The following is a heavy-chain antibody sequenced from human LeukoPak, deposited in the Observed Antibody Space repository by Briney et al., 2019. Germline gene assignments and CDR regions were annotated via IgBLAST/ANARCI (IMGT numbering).Heavy chain of an antibody. CDR3: ARERHDYGDYNYGMDV. V-gene: IGHV4-31*03. J-gene: IGHJ6*02. CDR1: GDSISSGGYY. CDR2: IDYSGSP. Sequence: SQTLSLTCTVSGDSISSGGYYWRWIRQHPGKGLEWIGYIDYSGSPYYNPSLKSRVTISVGTSKNQFSLKLSSVTAADTAVYYCARERHDYGDYNYGMDVWGQGTTVTVSS. D-gene: IGHD4-17*01.